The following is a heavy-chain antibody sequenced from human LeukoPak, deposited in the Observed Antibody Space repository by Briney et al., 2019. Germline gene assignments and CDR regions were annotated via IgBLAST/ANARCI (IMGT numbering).Heavy chain of an antibody. D-gene: IGHD5-18*01. Sequence: GGSLRLSCAASGFTFSSYSMNWVRQAPGKGLEWVSSISSSSSYIYYADSVKGRFTISRDNAKNSLYRQMNSLRAEDTAVYYCASIADTAMATPFDYWGQGTLVTVSS. V-gene: IGHV3-21*01. CDR1: GFTFSSYS. CDR2: ISSSSSYI. CDR3: ASIADTAMATPFDY. J-gene: IGHJ4*02.